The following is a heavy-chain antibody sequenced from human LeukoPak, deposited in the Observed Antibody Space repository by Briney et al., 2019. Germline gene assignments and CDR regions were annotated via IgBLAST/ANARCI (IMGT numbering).Heavy chain of an antibody. Sequence: ASVKVSCKASGYTFTGYYMHWVRQAPGQGLEWMGWINPNSGGTNYAQKFHGRVTMTRDTSISTAYMELSSLRSDDTAVYFCARAGEYASGARIYYYYYMDVWGKGTTVTVSS. CDR1: GYTFTGYY. CDR3: ARAGEYASGARIYYYYYMDV. V-gene: IGHV1-2*02. J-gene: IGHJ6*03. CDR2: INPNSGGT. D-gene: IGHD3-10*01.